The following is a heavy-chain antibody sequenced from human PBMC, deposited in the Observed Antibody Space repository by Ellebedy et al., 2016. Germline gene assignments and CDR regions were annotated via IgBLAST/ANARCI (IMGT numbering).Heavy chain of an antibody. CDR3: ARHPLPSTGSY. CDR2: INTNTGNP. CDR1: GYTFTHYA. Sequence: ASVKVSCKASGYTFTHYAMDWVRQAPGQGLEWMGWINTNTGNPTYAQGFTGRFVFSLDTSVSTAYLEIIGLKADDTAVYYCARHPLPSTGSYWGQGTLVTVSS. J-gene: IGHJ4*02. D-gene: IGHD1-26*01. V-gene: IGHV7-4-1*02.